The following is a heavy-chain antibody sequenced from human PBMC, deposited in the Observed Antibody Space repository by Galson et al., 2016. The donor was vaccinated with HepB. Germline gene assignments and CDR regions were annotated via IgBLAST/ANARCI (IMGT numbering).Heavy chain of an antibody. J-gene: IGHJ4*02. CDR2: IYPGDSDT. Sequence: QSGAEVKKPGESLKISCQGSGYSFTSYWIGWVRQMPGKGPEWMGIIYPGDSDTRYSPSFQGQVTFSADKSISTAYFRCSLKASDTAMYYCARLERYCSGGSFYPTYFDYWGQGTLVTVSS. D-gene: IGHD2-15*01. CDR1: GYSFTSYW. V-gene: IGHV5-51*01. CDR3: ARLERYCSGGSFYPTYFDY.